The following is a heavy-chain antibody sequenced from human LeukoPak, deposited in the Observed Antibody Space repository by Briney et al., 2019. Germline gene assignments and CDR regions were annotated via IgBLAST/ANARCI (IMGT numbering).Heavy chain of an antibody. Sequence: GGSLRLSCAASGFTFSSYGMHWVRQAPGKGLEWVAVISYDGSNKYYADSVKGRFTISRDNSKNTLYLQMNSLRAEDTAVYYCAKEYYYDSSGYYYAPFDYWGQGTLVTVSS. CDR2: ISYDGSNK. J-gene: IGHJ4*02. CDR1: GFTFSSYG. D-gene: IGHD3-22*01. CDR3: AKEYYYDSSGYYYAPFDY. V-gene: IGHV3-30*18.